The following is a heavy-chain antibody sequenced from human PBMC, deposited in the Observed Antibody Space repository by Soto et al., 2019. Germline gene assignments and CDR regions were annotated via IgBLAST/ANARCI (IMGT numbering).Heavy chain of an antibody. Sequence: SETLSLTCTVSGGSISSYYWSWIRQPPGKGLEWIGYIYYSGSTNYNPSLKSRVTISVDTSKNQFSLKLSSVTAADTAVYYCARDKDSGWYANWFDPWGQGTLVTVSS. CDR3: ARDKDSGWYANWFDP. CDR2: IYYSGST. V-gene: IGHV4-59*01. CDR1: GGSISSYY. J-gene: IGHJ5*02. D-gene: IGHD6-19*01.